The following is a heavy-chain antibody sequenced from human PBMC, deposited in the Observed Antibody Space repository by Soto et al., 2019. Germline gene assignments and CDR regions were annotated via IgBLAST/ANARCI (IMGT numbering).Heavy chain of an antibody. CDR2: ISAYNGNT. D-gene: IGHD2-15*01. CDR1: GYEFTNYG. CDR3: ARSLALAVAASNNYLDP. V-gene: IGHV1-18*04. J-gene: IGHJ5*02. Sequence: ASVKVSCKASGYEFTNYGISWVRQAPGQGLEWMGWISAYNGNTKYEQTLHGRITMSTDTSTGTAYMELRRLRSDDTALYYCARSLALAVAASNNYLDPWGQGTLVTVSS.